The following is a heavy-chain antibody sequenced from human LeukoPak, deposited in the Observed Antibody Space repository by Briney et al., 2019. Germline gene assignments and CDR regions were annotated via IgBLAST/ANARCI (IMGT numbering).Heavy chain of an antibody. D-gene: IGHD3-16*01. J-gene: IGHJ3*02. CDR2: FYYDGST. Sequence: PSETLSLTCSVSGASITQHYWSWIRQPPGKGLEYMGYFYYDGSTNYTSSVRSRVTILVDTSKNQFTLNLRSVTAADTAKYYCTRGITGHYRSLGGFAFDIWGQGTMVAVSS. V-gene: IGHV4-59*11. CDR3: TRGITGHYRSLGGFAFDI. CDR1: GASITQHY.